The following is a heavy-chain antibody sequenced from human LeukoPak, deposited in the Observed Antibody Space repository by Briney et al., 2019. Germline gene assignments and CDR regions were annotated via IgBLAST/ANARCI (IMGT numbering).Heavy chain of an antibody. J-gene: IGHJ4*02. CDR1: GFTVSSNY. CDR3: ATRSGDCSSTSCYSHY. CDR2: ISGSGSST. Sequence: GGSLRLSCAASGFTVSSNYMSWVRQAPGKGLEWVSAISGSGSSTYYADSVKGRFTISRDNPKNTLYLQMNSLRAEDTAVYYCATRSGDCSSTSCYSHYWGQGTLVTVSS. V-gene: IGHV3-23*01. D-gene: IGHD2-2*02.